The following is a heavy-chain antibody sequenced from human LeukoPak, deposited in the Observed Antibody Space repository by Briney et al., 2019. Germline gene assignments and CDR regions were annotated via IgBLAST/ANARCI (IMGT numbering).Heavy chain of an antibody. D-gene: IGHD1-1*01. CDR1: RFTFSNAW. CDR2: IKSKTDGGTT. J-gene: IGHJ4*02. Sequence: GGSLRLSCAASRFTFSNAWMSWVRQAPGKGLEWVGRIKSKTDGGTTDYAAPVKGRFTISRDDSKNTLYLQMNSLKTEDTAVYYCTTDLPYNWNEVGDYWGQGTLVTVSS. V-gene: IGHV3-15*01. CDR3: TTDLPYNWNEVGDY.